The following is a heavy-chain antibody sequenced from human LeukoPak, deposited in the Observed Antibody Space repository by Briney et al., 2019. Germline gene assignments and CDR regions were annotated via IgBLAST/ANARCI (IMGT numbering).Heavy chain of an antibody. CDR3: ARGSNGGGLLFLSWRLDY. D-gene: IGHD2-21*02. V-gene: IGHV1-46*01. CDR1: GYTFINYY. CDR2: FNPSGDTT. Sequence: ASVKVSCKASGYTFINYYIHWVRQAPGQGLEWMGIFNPSGDTTSYAQKFQGRVTMTRDMSTSTVYMELSSLRSEDTAVYYCARGSNGGGLLFLSWRLDYWGQGTLVTVSS. J-gene: IGHJ4*02.